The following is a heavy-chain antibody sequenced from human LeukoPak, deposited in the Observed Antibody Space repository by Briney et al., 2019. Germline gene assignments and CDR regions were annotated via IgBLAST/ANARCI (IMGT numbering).Heavy chain of an antibody. CDR3: ARLTNYGAMSAAFDI. CDR1: GDSISNGGYY. V-gene: IGHV4-31*03. CDR2: IYYSGSA. Sequence: SETLSLTCTVSGDSISNGGYYWSWIRQHPGKGLEWIGYIYYSGSANYNPPLKSRVTISVDTSKNQFSLKLSSVTAADTAIYYCARLTNYGAMSAAFDIWGQGTVVAVSS. D-gene: IGHD4/OR15-4a*01. J-gene: IGHJ3*02.